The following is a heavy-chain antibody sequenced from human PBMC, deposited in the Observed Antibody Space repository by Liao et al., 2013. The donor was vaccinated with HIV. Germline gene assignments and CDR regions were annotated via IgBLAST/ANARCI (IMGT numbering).Heavy chain of an antibody. J-gene: IGHJ2*01. V-gene: IGHV4-59*01. Sequence: QVQLQESGPGLVKPSETLSLTCTVSGGSISRYYWSWIRQPAGKGLEWIGYIYNSGSTNYNPSLKSRVTISVDTSKNQFSLKLRSVTAADTAVYYCARPYSSHWGYWYFDLWGRGTLVTVSS. CDR3: ARPYSSHWGYWYFDL. D-gene: IGHD6-13*01. CDR2: IYNSGST. CDR1: GGSISRYY.